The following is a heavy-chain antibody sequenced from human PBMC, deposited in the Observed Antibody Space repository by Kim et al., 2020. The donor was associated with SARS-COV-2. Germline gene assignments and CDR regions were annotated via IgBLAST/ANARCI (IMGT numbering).Heavy chain of an antibody. D-gene: IGHD3-10*01. CDR2: IYTSGST. CDR3: AREPRAIWFGELLSTGFDY. J-gene: IGHJ4*02. Sequence: SETLSLTCTVSGGSISSGSYYWSWIRQPAGKGLEWIGRIYTSGSTNYNPSLKSRVTISVDTSKNQFSLKLSSVTAADTAVYYCAREPRAIWFGELLSTGFDYWGQGTLVTVSS. CDR1: GGSISSGSYY. V-gene: IGHV4-61*02.